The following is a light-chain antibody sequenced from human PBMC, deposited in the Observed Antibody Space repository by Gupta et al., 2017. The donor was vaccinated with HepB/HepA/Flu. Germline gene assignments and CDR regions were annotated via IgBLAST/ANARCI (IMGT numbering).Light chain of an antibody. V-gene: IGKV3-20*01. Sequence: EVVLTQSPGTLSLSPGERATLSCRASESVSSSYLAWYQQKPGQAPRLLIYAASTRATGIPDRFSGSGSVTDFTLTISRLEPEDFAVYYCQQYSNSFFTFGHGTKVDIK. CDR3: QQYSNSFFT. J-gene: IGKJ3*01. CDR1: ESVSSSY. CDR2: AAS.